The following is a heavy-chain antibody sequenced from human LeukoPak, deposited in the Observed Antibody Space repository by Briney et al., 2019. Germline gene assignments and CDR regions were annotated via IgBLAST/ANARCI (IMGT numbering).Heavy chain of an antibody. V-gene: IGHV3-23*01. D-gene: IGHD3-16*01. J-gene: IGHJ6*02. CDR3: AREGLEYYGMDV. CDR1: GFTFSSYA. CDR2: ISASGGGT. Sequence: GSLRLSCAASGFTFSSYAMSWVRQAPGKGLEWVSSISASGGGTYYADSVKGRFTISRDNSKDTLYLQLSSLRVDDTAVYHCAREGLEYYGMDVWGQGTTVTVSS.